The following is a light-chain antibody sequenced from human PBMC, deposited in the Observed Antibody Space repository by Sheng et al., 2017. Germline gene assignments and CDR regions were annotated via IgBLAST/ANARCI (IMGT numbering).Light chain of an antibody. CDR1: QSLFYKSKNY. V-gene: IGKV4-1*01. CDR2: WGS. CDR3: QQYFNNPT. J-gene: IGKJ4*01. Sequence: DIVMTQSPDSLAVTLGERASINCRSSQSLFYKSKNYLAWYQQKAGQPPRVLIYWGSIRESGVPDRFSGSGSGTDFTLTITSAQAEDVAVYYCQQYFNNPTFGGGT.